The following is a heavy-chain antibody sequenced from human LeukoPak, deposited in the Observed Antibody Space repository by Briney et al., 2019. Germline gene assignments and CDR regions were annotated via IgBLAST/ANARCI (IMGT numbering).Heavy chain of an antibody. CDR2: IYWDDDK. Sequence: SGPTLVNPTQTLTLTCTFSGFSLSSSEVGVGWIRQPPGKALEWLALIYWDDDKRYSPSLKSRLTITKDTSKYQVVLTMTNMDPVDTATYYCAHRDVGDDTFDYWGQGTLVTVSS. V-gene: IGHV2-5*02. CDR3: AHRDVGDDTFDY. CDR1: GFSLSSSEVG. D-gene: IGHD2-21*02. J-gene: IGHJ4*02.